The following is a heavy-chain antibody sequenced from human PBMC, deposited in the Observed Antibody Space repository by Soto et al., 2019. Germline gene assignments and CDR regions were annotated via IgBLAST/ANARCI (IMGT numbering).Heavy chain of an antibody. V-gene: IGHV3-48*02. J-gene: IGHJ5*02. D-gene: IGHD3-22*01. Sequence: GSLRLSCAASGXTFSSYRMNWVRQAPGKGVELVSYISSSSSTIYYADSVNCLFTISRDNANNSLYLQMNSLRDEDTAVYYCAREGRYYDSSGYPRNWFDPWGQGTLGTVS. CDR3: AREGRYYDSSGYPRNWFDP. CDR1: GXTFSSYR. CDR2: ISSSSSTI.